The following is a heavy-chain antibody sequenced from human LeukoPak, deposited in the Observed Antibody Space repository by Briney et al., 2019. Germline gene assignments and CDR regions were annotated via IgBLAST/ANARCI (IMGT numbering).Heavy chain of an antibody. CDR2: ISYDGSNK. J-gene: IGHJ4*02. D-gene: IGHD3-10*01. Sequence: PGGSLRLSCAASGFTFSSYAMHWVRQAPGKGLEWVAVISYDGSNKYYADSVKGRFTISRDNSKNTLYLQMNSLRAEDTAVYYCARELLNYYGSGSLPLCWGQGTLVTVSS. V-gene: IGHV3-30-3*01. CDR1: GFTFSSYA. CDR3: ARELLNYYGSGSLPLC.